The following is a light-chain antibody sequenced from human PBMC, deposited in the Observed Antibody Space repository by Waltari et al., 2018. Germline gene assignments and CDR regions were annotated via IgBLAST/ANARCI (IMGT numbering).Light chain of an antibody. Sequence: DIQMTQSPPSVSASVGDTVSITCRASQDISSWLAWYQQKPGKAPKVLIYTTYNLQSGVPSRFSGSGSGTDFTLTISSLQAEDVAVYYCQQYHSVPRTFGKGTKVEI. CDR2: TTY. V-gene: IGKV1-12*01. CDR1: QDISSW. J-gene: IGKJ1*01. CDR3: QQYHSVPRT.